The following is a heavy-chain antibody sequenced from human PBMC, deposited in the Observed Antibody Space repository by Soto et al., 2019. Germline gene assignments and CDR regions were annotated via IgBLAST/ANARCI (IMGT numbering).Heavy chain of an antibody. V-gene: IGHV4-31*03. CDR2: IYYSGST. J-gene: IGHJ6*02. CDR3: ARHNYDSSGTAVDV. CDR1: GASLSSGNYY. D-gene: IGHD3-22*01. Sequence: QVQLQESGPGLVKPSQTLSLTCTVSGASLSSGNYYWSWIRQHPGKGLEWIGYIYYSGSTYYNPSLKSRVTISVDTSKNQFSLKLSSVTAADTAVYYCARHNYDSSGTAVDVWGQGTTVTVSS.